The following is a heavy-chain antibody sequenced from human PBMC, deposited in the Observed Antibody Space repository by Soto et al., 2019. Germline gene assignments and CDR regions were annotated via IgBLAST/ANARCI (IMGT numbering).Heavy chain of an antibody. Sequence: XVSLRLSFAASGFTFSTYAMHWVRQAPGKGLEWVAILSYDGNNKFYADSVKGRFTISRDNSKKTLYLQMDSLRAEDTALYYCARDMEARYYFDYWGQGTLVTVS. D-gene: IGHD3-10*01. V-gene: IGHV3-30-3*01. J-gene: IGHJ4*02. CDR2: LSYDGNNK. CDR1: GFTFSTYA. CDR3: ARDMEARYYFDY.